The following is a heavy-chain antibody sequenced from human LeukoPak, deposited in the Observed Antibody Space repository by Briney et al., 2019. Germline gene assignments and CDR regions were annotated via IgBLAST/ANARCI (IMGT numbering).Heavy chain of an antibody. J-gene: IGHJ4*02. V-gene: IGHV4-38-2*02. Sequence: SETLSLTCTVSGYSISSGYYWGWIRQPPGKGLGWIGSIYHSGSTYYNPSLKSRVTISVDTSKNQFSLKLSSVTAADTAVYYCASRLWSGYFDYWGQGTLVTVSS. CDR3: ASRLWSGYFDY. D-gene: IGHD3-3*01. CDR1: GYSISSGYY. CDR2: IYHSGST.